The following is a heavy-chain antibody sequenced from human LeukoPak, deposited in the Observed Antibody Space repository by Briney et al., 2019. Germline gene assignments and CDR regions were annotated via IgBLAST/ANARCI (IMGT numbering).Heavy chain of an antibody. Sequence: SETLSLTCTVSGGSVSRGSDYWSWIRQPAGKGLEWIGRIYTSGSTNYNPSLKSRVTISIDTSKNQFSLKLKSVTAADTAVYYCASALISDWLPFDYWGQGTLVTVSS. D-gene: IGHD3/OR15-3a*01. CDR2: IYTSGST. CDR1: GGSVSRGSDY. CDR3: ASALISDWLPFDY. V-gene: IGHV4-61*02. J-gene: IGHJ4*02.